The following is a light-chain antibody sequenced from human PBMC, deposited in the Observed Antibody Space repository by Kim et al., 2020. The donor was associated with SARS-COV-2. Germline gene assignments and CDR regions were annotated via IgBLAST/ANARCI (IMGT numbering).Light chain of an antibody. J-gene: IGLJ3*02. CDR2: GKY. CDR3: NSRDSSGDHVV. Sequence: AWGQTVRLTCQGDSLRNYDATWYQQRPGQAPVLVLYGKYNRPSGIPDRFSGSASGNTASLTITGAQAEDEADYYCNSRDSSGDHVVFGGGTKVTVL. V-gene: IGLV3-19*01. CDR1: SLRNYD.